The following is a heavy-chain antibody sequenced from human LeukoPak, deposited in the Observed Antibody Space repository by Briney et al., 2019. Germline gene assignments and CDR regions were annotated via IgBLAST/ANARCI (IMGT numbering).Heavy chain of an antibody. CDR3: AREGSPYTSGPFDY. CDR1: GFTFSSYG. V-gene: IGHV3-33*01. J-gene: IGHJ4*02. D-gene: IGHD6-19*01. Sequence: GGSLRLSCPASGFTFSSYGMHWVRQAPGKGLEWVAVIWYDGSNKYYADSVKGRFTISRDNSRNTLYLQMNSLRAEDTAVYHCAREGSPYTSGPFDYWGQGTLVTVSS. CDR2: IWYDGSNK.